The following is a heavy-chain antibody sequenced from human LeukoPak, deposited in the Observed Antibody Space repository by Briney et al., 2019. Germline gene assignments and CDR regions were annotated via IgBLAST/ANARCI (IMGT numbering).Heavy chain of an antibody. V-gene: IGHV3-48*03. J-gene: IGHJ4*02. CDR3: ARGGDWN. D-gene: IGHD3/OR15-3a*01. Sequence: QPGGSLRLSCAASGFTSSRYELNWVRQAPGKGLEWVSYISSSGSIIYYADSVKGRFTISRDNAKNSLYLQMNSLRDEDTAVYYCARGGDWNSGQGTLVTVSS. CDR1: GFTSSRYE. CDR2: ISSSGSII.